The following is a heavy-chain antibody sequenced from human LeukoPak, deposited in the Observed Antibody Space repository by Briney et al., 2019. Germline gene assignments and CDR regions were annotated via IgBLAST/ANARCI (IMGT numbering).Heavy chain of an antibody. CDR2: IYYGGST. CDR1: GGSISSYY. D-gene: IGHD6-19*01. CDR3: ASGGSGWYGLDY. Sequence: PSETLSLTCTVSGGSISSYYWSWIRQPPGKGLERIGYIYYGGSTNYNPSLKSRVTISVDTSKNQFSLKLSSVTAADTAVYYCASGGSGWYGLDYWGQGTLVTVSS. V-gene: IGHV4-59*01. J-gene: IGHJ4*02.